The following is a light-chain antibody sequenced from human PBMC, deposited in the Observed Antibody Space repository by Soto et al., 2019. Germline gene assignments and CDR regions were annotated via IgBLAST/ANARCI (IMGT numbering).Light chain of an antibody. CDR3: QQSYNIPRT. J-gene: IGKJ3*01. V-gene: IGKV1-39*01. CDR2: RAS. CDR1: ERIFTY. Sequence: DIQMTQSPSSLSASVGDRVTITCRASERIFTYLNWYQQKPGEAPKLLIYRASSLHSGVPSTFSGRGSGTDFTLTISSLPPADFATYYCQQSYNIPRTFGPGTNVEIK.